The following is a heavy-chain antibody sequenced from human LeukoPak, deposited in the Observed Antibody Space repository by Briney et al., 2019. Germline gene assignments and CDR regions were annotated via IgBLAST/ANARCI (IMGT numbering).Heavy chain of an antibody. J-gene: IGHJ4*02. CDR2: ISFDGSYE. CDR3: ARGKQLVPDY. Sequence: GSLRLSCAASGFTFSPYAMHWVRQAPGKGLEWVALISFDGSYEYYADSAKGRFTISRDNSKNTLYLLMSSLRPDDTGIYYCARGKQLVPDYWGQGTVVTVSS. D-gene: IGHD6-6*01. V-gene: IGHV3-30*04. CDR1: GFTFSPYA.